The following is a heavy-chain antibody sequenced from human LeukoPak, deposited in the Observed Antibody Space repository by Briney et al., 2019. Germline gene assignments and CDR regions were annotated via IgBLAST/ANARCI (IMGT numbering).Heavy chain of an antibody. Sequence: VESLKISCKGSGYSFTSYWIGWVHQMPGKGLEWMGIIYPGDSDTRYSPSFQGQVTISADKSISPAYLQWSSLKAPDTAMYYCARLQQLDPNWFDPWGQGTLVTVSS. D-gene: IGHD6-13*01. CDR1: GYSFTSYW. CDR2: IYPGDSDT. J-gene: IGHJ5*02. V-gene: IGHV5-51*07. CDR3: ARLQQLDPNWFDP.